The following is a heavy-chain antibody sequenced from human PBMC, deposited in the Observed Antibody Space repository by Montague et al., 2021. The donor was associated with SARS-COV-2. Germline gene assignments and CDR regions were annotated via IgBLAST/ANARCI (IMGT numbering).Heavy chain of an antibody. D-gene: IGHD1-1*01. CDR3: ARQDLQLRFDL. CDR2: SRYGGTS. Sequence: SETLSLTCTVSSGSISNDIYYWGWIRQPPGKGPEWIGGSRYGGTSYYNPSLKSRVTISIDTSKNQCSLEMTAVTAADTAVYFCARQDLQLRFDLWGRGTLVTVSS. CDR1: SGSISNDIYY. J-gene: IGHJ2*01. V-gene: IGHV4-39*01.